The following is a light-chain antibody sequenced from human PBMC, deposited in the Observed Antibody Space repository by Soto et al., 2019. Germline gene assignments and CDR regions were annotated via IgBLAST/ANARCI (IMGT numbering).Light chain of an antibody. Sequence: EIVMTQSPLSLPVTPGEPASISCRSSQSLLHSNGKSYLDWYLQKPGQSPQLLIYLGSYRASGVPDRVSGSGSGTDFTLKISRVDAEDVMNYYCMQGLHTPSAFGQGTRLEIK. CDR3: MQGLHTPSA. J-gene: IGKJ5*01. CDR2: LGS. CDR1: QSLLHSNGKSY. V-gene: IGKV2-28*01.